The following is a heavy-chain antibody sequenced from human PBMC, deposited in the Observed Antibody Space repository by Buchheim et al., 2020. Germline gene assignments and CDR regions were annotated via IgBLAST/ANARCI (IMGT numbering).Heavy chain of an antibody. Sequence: QVQLQQWGAGLLKPSETLSLTCAVYGGSFSGYYWSWIRQPPGKGLEWIGEINHSGSTNYNPSLKSRVTISVDTSKNQFSLKRRSVTDADMDGYYCAKDVVGARTGYGMEVWGQG. CDR2: INHSGST. CDR1: GGSFSGYY. D-gene: IGHD1-26*01. CDR3: AKDVVGARTGYGMEV. J-gene: IGHJ6*02. V-gene: IGHV4-34*01.